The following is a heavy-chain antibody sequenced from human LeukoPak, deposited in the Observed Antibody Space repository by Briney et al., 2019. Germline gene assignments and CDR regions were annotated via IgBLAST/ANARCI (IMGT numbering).Heavy chain of an antibody. CDR2: INWNGGST. J-gene: IGHJ4*02. Sequence: GGSLRLXCAASGFTFDNYGMSWGRQGPGKELEWVSGINWNGGSTGYADSVKGRFTISRDNAKNSLYLQMNSLRAEGTALYYSAREAVGATNEVDYWGQGTLVTVST. CDR1: GFTFDNYG. V-gene: IGHV3-20*04. D-gene: IGHD1-26*01. CDR3: AREAVGATNEVDY.